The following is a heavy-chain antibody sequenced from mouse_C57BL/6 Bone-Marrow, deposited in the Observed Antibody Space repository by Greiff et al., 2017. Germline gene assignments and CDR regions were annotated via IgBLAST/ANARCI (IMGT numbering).Heavy chain of an antibody. D-gene: IGHD1-1*01. V-gene: IGHV1-72*01. Sequence: QVQLQQPGAELVKPGASVKLSCKASGYTFTSYWMHWVKQRPGRGLEWIGRIDPNSGGTKYTEKFTSKATLTVDKPSSTAYMPISSLTSEDSAGYYCARRSKDYYGSRYYCDYWGQGTTLTVSS. CDR1: GYTFTSYW. CDR3: ARRSKDYYGSRYYCDY. J-gene: IGHJ2*01. CDR2: IDPNSGGT.